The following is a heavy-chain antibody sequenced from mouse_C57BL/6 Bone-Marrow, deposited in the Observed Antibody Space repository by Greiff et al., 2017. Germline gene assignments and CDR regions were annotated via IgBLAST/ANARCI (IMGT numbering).Heavy chain of an antibody. CDR1: GFNIKDDY. D-gene: IGHD1-1*01. CDR2: IDPENGDT. Sequence: EVQLQQSGAELVRPGASVKLSCTASGFNIKDDYMHWVKQRPEQGLAWIGWIDPENGDTEYASKFQGKATITADTSSNTAYLQLSSLTSEDTAVYYCTHFYYYGSSPAWFAYWGQGTLVTVSA. J-gene: IGHJ3*01. V-gene: IGHV14-4*01. CDR3: THFYYYGSSPAWFAY.